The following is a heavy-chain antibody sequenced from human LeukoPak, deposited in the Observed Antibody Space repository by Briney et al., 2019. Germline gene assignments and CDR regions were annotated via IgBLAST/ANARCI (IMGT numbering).Heavy chain of an antibody. D-gene: IGHD1-26*01. Sequence: SETLSLTCTVSGYSISSGYYWGWIRQPPGKGLEWIGSIYHSGSTYYNPSLESRVTISVDTSKNQFSLKLSSVTAADTAVYYCASNPIVGATPGTDYWGQGTLVTVSS. V-gene: IGHV4-38-2*02. J-gene: IGHJ4*02. CDR2: IYHSGST. CDR1: GYSISSGYY. CDR3: ASNPIVGATPGTDY.